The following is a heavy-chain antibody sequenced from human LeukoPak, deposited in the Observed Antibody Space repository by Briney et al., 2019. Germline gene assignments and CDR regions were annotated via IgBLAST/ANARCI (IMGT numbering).Heavy chain of an antibody. CDR1: VYTFTDYY. J-gene: IGHJ5*02. D-gene: IGHD2-15*01. V-gene: IGHV1-2*02. CDR3: ARDTCNGGSCFNWFDP. Sequence: ASVNVSCMASVYTFTDYYMHWVRQAPGQGLEWMGWINPNGGGTKYAQKFQGRVTMTRETSISTAYMELSSLAYDDTAVYYCARDTCNGGSCFNWFDPWGQGTLVTVSS. CDR2: INPNGGGT.